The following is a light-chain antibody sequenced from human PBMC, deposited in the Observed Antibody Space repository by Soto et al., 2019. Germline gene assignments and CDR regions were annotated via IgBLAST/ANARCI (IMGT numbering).Light chain of an antibody. CDR1: QSVSNNY. CDR3: QQYASSPVT. Sequence: ENVLTQSPDTLALSPGDRASLSCRVSQSVSNNYLAWHQQRPGQAPRLLIFGASNRATGVPDRFTGSASGTDFTLSICRLQPADFALYFCQQYASSPVTFGGGTKVDIK. V-gene: IGKV3-20*01. J-gene: IGKJ4*01. CDR2: GAS.